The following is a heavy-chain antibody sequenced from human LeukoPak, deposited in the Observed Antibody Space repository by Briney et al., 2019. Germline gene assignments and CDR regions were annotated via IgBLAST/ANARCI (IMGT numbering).Heavy chain of an antibody. Sequence: SETLSLTCTVSGGSISSYYWSWIPQPAGKGLEWTGRIYTSGSTNYNPSLKSRVTMSVDTSKNQFSLKLSSVTAADSTDYYCARNTTTTVTTSPRWYFDLWGRGTLVTVSS. D-gene: IGHD4-11*01. CDR1: GGSISSYY. V-gene: IGHV4-4*07. CDR3: ARNTTTTVTTSPRWYFDL. CDR2: IYTSGST. J-gene: IGHJ2*01.